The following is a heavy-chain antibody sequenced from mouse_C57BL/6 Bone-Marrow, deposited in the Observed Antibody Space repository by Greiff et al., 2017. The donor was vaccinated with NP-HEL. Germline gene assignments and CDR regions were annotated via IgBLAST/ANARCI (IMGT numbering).Heavy chain of an antibody. CDR1: GYTFTEYT. Sequence: QVQLQPSGAELVKPGASVKLSCKASGYTFTEYTIHWVKQRSGQGLEWSGWFYPGSGSIKYNEKFKDKATLTADKSSSTVYMELSRLTSEDSAVYFCARHEDLSYYYGSSLDYWGQGTSVTVSS. D-gene: IGHD1-1*01. CDR2: FYPGSGSI. J-gene: IGHJ4*01. V-gene: IGHV1-62-2*01. CDR3: ARHEDLSYYYGSSLDY.